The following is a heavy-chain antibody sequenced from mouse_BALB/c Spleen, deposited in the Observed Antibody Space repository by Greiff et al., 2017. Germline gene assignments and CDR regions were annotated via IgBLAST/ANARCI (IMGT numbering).Heavy chain of an antibody. CDR3: ASITTVVATGDWFAY. Sequence: VQLQESGPELVRPGVSVKISCKGSGYTFTDYAMHWVKQSHAKSLEWIGVISTYSGNTNYNQKFKGKATMTVDKSSSTAYMELARLTSEDSAIYYCASITTVVATGDWFAYWGQGTLVTVSA. CDR2: ISTYSGNT. CDR1: GYTFTDYA. D-gene: IGHD1-1*01. J-gene: IGHJ3*01. V-gene: IGHV1-67*01.